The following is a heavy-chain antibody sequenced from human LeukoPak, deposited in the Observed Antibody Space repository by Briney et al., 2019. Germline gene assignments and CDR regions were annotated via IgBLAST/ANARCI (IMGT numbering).Heavy chain of an antibody. CDR2: ISPYNGNT. Sequence: ASVKVSCKTSGYTFINYGISWVRQAPGQGLEGMGWISPYNGNTVYAQKLQGRVTVTTDTSTTTAYMELRSLRSDDTAVYYCTRTVLDCKNGVCYDYWGQGTLVTVSS. J-gene: IGHJ4*02. V-gene: IGHV1-18*01. CDR3: TRTVLDCKNGVCYDY. D-gene: IGHD2-8*01. CDR1: GYTFINYG.